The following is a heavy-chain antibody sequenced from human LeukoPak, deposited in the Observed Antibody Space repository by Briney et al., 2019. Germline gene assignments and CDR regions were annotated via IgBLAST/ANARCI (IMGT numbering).Heavy chain of an antibody. CDR2: MNPNSGNT. V-gene: IGHV1-18*01. CDR3: GYGSGNGDAFDI. D-gene: IGHD3-10*01. J-gene: IGHJ3*02. CDR1: GYTFTSYD. Sequence: GASVKVSCKASGYTFTSYDINWVRQATGQGLEWMGWMNPNSGNTNYAQKLQGRVTMTTDTSTSTAYMELRSLRSDDTAVYYCGYGSGNGDAFDIWGQGTMVTVSS.